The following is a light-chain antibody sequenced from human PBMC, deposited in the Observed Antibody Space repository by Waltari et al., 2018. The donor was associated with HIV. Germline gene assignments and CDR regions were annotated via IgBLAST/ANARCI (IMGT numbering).Light chain of an antibody. CDR3: QQYYTIGPS. J-gene: IGKJ4*01. CDR2: LAS. CDR1: RTILYSSNNQNY. V-gene: IGKV4-1*01. Sequence: DIVMTQSPKSLAVSLGERATINCWSSRTILYSSNNQNYLAWYQQKPGQSPKVLIYLASTRASGVPDRFSGSGAGTNFSLTISSLQTEDVALYYCQQYYTIGPSFGGGTKVEIK.